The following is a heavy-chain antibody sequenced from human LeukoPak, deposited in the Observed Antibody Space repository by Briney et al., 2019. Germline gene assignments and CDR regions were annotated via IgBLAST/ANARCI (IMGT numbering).Heavy chain of an antibody. CDR1: GYTFTSYG. D-gene: IGHD3-10*01. CDR2: ISAYNGNT. J-gene: IGHJ4*02. V-gene: IGHV1-18*01. CDR3: ARDRSVVRGVIITFDY. Sequence: GASVKVSCKASGYTFTSYGISWVRQAPGQGLEWMGWISAYNGNTNYAQKLQGRVTMTTDTSTSTAYMELRSLTSDDTAVYYCARDRSVVRGVIITFDYWGQGTLVTVSS.